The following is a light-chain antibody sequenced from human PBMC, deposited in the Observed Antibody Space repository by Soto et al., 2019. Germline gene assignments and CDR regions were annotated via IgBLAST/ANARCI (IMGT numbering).Light chain of an antibody. CDR2: GAS. Sequence: EIVMTQSPATLSVSPGERATLSCRASHSVIDNYLAWYQQRPGQAPRLLIYGASNRATGIPERFSGSGSGTDFTLTISRLAPEDFAVYYCQQYGPTSYTFGPGTKLEIK. J-gene: IGKJ2*01. V-gene: IGKV3-20*01. CDR3: QQYGPTSYT. CDR1: HSVIDNY.